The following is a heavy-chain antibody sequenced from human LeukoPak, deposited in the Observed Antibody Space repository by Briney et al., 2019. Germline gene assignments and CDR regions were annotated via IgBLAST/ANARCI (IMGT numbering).Heavy chain of an antibody. CDR3: AKRRDYYYYGMDV. CDR2: ISYDGSNK. Sequence: GGSLTLSCAASGFTFSSYGRHCVRQAPGKGLQWVAVISYDGSNKYYADSVKGRFTISRDNSKNTLYLQMNSLRAEDTAVYYCAKRRDYYYYGMDVWGQGTTVTVSS. CDR1: GFTFSSYG. V-gene: IGHV3-30*18. J-gene: IGHJ6*01.